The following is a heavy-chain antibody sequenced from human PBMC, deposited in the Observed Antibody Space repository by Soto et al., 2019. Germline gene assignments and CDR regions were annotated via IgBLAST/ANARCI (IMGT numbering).Heavy chain of an antibody. CDR2: IYYSGST. V-gene: IGHV4-39*01. Sequence: SETLSLTCTVSGGSITSSSYYWGWIRQPPGKGLEWIGTIYYSGSTYYNPSLKSRVTMSVDTSKNQFSLKLSSVTAADTALYYCARLPGYCTNGVCYIPLGPFDIWGQGTLVTVSS. CDR3: ARLPGYCTNGVCYIPLGPFDI. D-gene: IGHD2-8*01. CDR1: GGSITSSSYY. J-gene: IGHJ3*02.